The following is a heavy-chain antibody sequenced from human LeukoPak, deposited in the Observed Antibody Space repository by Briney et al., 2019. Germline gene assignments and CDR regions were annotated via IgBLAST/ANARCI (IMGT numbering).Heavy chain of an antibody. V-gene: IGHV3-74*01. CDR2: INSDGTRT. J-gene: IGHJ6*02. CDR3: ARDRSRWSIAPDADV. CDR1: GFSFSRYW. Sequence: PGGSLRLSCAASGFSFSRYWMNWVRQVPGKGLMWVARINSDGTRTTYADPVKGRFTVSRDNAKNTLYLQMNSLRAEDTAVYYCARDRSRWSIAPDADVWGQGTTVTVSS. D-gene: IGHD2-15*01.